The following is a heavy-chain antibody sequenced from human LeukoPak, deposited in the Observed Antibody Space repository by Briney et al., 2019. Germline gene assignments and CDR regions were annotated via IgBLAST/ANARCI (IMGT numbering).Heavy chain of an antibody. V-gene: IGHV3-21*04. D-gene: IGHD2-2*01. J-gene: IGHJ4*02. Sequence: GGSLRLSCAASGFTFSSYSMNWVRQAPGKGLEWVSSISSSSSYIYYADSVKGRFTISRDNAKNSLYLQMNSLRAEDTAVYYCAKGARGVVVPAVNDYWGQGTLVTVSS. CDR2: ISSSSSYI. CDR1: GFTFSSYS. CDR3: AKGARGVVVPAVNDY.